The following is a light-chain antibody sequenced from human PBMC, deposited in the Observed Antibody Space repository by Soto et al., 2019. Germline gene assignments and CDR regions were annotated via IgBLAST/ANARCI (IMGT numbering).Light chain of an antibody. CDR1: QSIKHY. CDR3: QQSFSTPQT. CDR2: AAS. V-gene: IGKV1-39*01. J-gene: IGKJ1*01. Sequence: DIQMTQSPPSLSASVGDRVTISCRTSQSIKHYLSWYQQKPGKAPKLLICAASTLQSGVPSRFSGSGSRTDFTLTISSLQPEDFATYFCQQSFSTPQTFGQGTKVELE.